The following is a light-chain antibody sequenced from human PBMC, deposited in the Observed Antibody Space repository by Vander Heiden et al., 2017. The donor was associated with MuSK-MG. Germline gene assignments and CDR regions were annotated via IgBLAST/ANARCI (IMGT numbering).Light chain of an antibody. J-gene: IGKJ4*01. Sequence: EIVMTQSPATLSVSPGESATLSCRASQTVSSNLAWYQQKPGQAPRLLIYGASTRATGFPARFSGSGSGADFTLTISSLQSEDFAVYYCQQDDDWPLTFGGGTKVELK. CDR1: QTVSSN. CDR2: GAS. V-gene: IGKV3-15*01. CDR3: QQDDDWPLT.